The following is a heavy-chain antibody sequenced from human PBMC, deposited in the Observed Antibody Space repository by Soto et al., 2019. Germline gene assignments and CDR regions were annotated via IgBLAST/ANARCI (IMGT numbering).Heavy chain of an antibody. CDR2: IIPIFGTA. J-gene: IGHJ6*02. Sequence: QVQLVQSGAEVKKPGASVKVSCKASGGTFSSYAISWVRQAPGQGLEWMGGIIPIFGTANYAQKCQGRVTITADESTSTAYMELSSLRSEDTAVYYCARAHLDIVATIDYYGMDVWGQGTTVTVSS. D-gene: IGHD5-12*01. V-gene: IGHV1-69*01. CDR1: GGTFSSYA. CDR3: ARAHLDIVATIDYYGMDV.